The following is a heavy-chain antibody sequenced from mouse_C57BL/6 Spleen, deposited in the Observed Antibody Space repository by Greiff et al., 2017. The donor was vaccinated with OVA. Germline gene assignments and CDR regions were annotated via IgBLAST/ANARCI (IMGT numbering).Heavy chain of an antibody. Sequence: VQLQQPGAELVRPGTSVKLSCKASGYTFTSYWMHWVKQRPGQGLEWIGVIDPSDSYTNYNQKFKGKATLTVDTSSSTAYMQLSSLTSEDSAVYYCARWGFITTPYYAMDYWGQGTSVTVSS. V-gene: IGHV1-59*01. D-gene: IGHD1-1*01. CDR1: GYTFTSYW. CDR3: ARWGFITTPYYAMDY. J-gene: IGHJ4*01. CDR2: IDPSDSYT.